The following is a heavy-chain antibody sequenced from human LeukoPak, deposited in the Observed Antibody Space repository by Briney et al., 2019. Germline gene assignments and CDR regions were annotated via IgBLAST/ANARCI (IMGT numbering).Heavy chain of an antibody. CDR2: INHSGST. CDR1: GGSFSGYY. D-gene: IGHD4-17*01. V-gene: IGHV4-34*01. CDR3: ARQVVGTYDYYYYYMDV. J-gene: IGHJ6*03. Sequence: SETLSLTCAVYGGSFSGYYWSWIRQPPGKGLEWIGEINHSGSTNYNPSLKSRVTISVDTSKNQFSLKLSSVTAADTAVYYCARQVVGTYDYYYYYMDVWGKGTTVTVSS.